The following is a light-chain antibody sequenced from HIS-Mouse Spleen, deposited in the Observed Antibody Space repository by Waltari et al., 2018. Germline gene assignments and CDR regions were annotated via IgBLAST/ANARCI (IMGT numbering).Light chain of an antibody. Sequence: SSELTQAPAVSVALGQTVRFTFQGDSLSSSYASWYQQKPGQAPVIVIYGKNNRPSGIPDRFSGSSSGNTASLTITGAQAEDEADYYCNSRDSSGNRVVFGGGTKLTVL. CDR1: SLSSSY. CDR3: NSRDSSGNRVV. CDR2: GKN. J-gene: IGLJ2*01. V-gene: IGLV3-19*01.